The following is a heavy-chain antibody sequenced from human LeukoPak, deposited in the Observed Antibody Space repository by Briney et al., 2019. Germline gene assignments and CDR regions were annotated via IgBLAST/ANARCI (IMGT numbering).Heavy chain of an antibody. V-gene: IGHV3-74*01. CDR2: INTDGRST. CDR1: GFTFSGYW. J-gene: IGHJ4*02. Sequence: GGSLRLSCAASGFTFSGYWMHWVRQAPGKGLVWVSRINTDGRSTSYADSVKGRFSISRDNAKNTLYLQMSSLRVEDTAVYYCARVTKDDSSGLIDYWGQGILVTVSS. CDR3: ARVTKDDSSGLIDY. D-gene: IGHD3-22*01.